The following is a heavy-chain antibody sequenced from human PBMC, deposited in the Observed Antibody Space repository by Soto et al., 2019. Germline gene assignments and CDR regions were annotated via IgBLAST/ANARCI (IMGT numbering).Heavy chain of an antibody. CDR1: GFTFSSYG. Sequence: QVQLVESGGGVVQPGRSLRLSCEGSGFTFSSYGMHWIRQAPGKGLEWLAVISFDGDYKYHADSVKGRFTISRDNSKNTLFLQMSSLKAEDTAVYYCVKDNLHRGSYVNWYFDLWGRGTLVTVSS. J-gene: IGHJ2*01. V-gene: IGHV3-30*18. CDR2: ISFDGDYK. D-gene: IGHD1-26*01. CDR3: VKDNLHRGSYVNWYFDL.